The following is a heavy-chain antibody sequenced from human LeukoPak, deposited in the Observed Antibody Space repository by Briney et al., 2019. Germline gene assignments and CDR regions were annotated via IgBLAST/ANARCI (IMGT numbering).Heavy chain of an antibody. Sequence: SETLSLTCTVSGGSISSSSYYWGWIRQPPGKGLEWIGSNYYSGSTYYNPSLKSRVTISVDTSKNQFSLKLNSVTAADTAVYYCARVPVNIWENWFDPWGQGTLVTVSS. J-gene: IGHJ5*02. D-gene: IGHD1-26*01. CDR1: GGSISSSSYY. CDR2: NYYSGST. V-gene: IGHV4-39*07. CDR3: ARVPVNIWENWFDP.